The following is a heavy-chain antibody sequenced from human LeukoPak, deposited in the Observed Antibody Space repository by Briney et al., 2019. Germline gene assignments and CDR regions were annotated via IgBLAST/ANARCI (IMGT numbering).Heavy chain of an antibody. V-gene: IGHV3-33*01. D-gene: IGHD2-21*02. CDR1: GFTFSSYD. J-gene: IGHJ4*02. Sequence: AGGSLRLSCATSGFTFSSYDFHWVRQPPGKGLEWVAVISINGGYKLYTASVKGRFNISRDDSQGPVYLQMSSLGAQDAALFFWTREPSNGDCQFDYWGQRTLVTVSS. CDR3: TREPSNGDCQFDY. CDR2: ISINGGYK.